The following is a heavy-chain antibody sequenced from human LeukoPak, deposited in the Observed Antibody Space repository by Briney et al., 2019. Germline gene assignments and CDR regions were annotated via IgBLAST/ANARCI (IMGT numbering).Heavy chain of an antibody. D-gene: IGHD3-22*01. CDR3: ARESRYYDSSGYYGGYYYYYYMDV. CDR1: GFTFSSYW. V-gene: IGHV3-74*01. Sequence: GGSLRLSCAASGFTFSSYWMHWVRQAPGKGLVWVSRINSDGSSTSYADSVKGRFTISRDNAKNTLYLQMNSLRAEDTAVYYCARESRYYDSSGYYGGYYYYYYMDVWGKGTTVTISS. CDR2: INSDGSST. J-gene: IGHJ6*03.